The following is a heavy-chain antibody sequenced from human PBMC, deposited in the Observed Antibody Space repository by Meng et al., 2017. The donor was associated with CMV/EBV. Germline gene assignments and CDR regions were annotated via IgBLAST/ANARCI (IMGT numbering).Heavy chain of an antibody. Sequence: SETLSLTCTVSGYSISSGYYWGWIRQPPGKGLEWIGSIYHSGSTYYNPSLKSRVTISVDTSKNQFPLKLSSVTAADTAVYYCARCCLGDNYDFWIGYFSYYYYYGMDVWGQGTTVTVSS. V-gene: IGHV4-38-2*02. CDR1: GYSISSGYY. CDR2: IYHSGST. D-gene: IGHD3-3*01. J-gene: IGHJ6*02. CDR3: ARCCLGDNYDFWIGYFSYYYYYGMDV.